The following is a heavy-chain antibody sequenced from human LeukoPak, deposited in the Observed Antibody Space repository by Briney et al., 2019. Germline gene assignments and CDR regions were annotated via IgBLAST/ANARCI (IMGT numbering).Heavy chain of an antibody. CDR2: IYYSGTT. D-gene: IGHD6-13*01. V-gene: IGHV4-59*01. J-gene: IGHJ4*02. CDR1: GGSISIYY. Sequence: SETLSLTCTVSGGSISIYYWSWIRQPPGKGLEWIGYIYYSGTTNYNPSLKNRVTISVDTSKNQFSLKLSSVTAADTAVYYCARGVYIAAAQYGYWGQGTLVTVSS. CDR3: ARGVYIAAAQYGY.